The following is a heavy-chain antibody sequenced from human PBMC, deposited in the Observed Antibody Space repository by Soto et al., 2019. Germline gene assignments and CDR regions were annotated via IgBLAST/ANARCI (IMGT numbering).Heavy chain of an antibody. CDR3: ARGVDYDFWSGYLDY. CDR2: ISAYNGNT. J-gene: IGHJ4*02. D-gene: IGHD3-3*01. V-gene: IGHV1-18*01. Sequence: GASVKVSCKASGYTFTSYGISWVRQAPGQGLEWMGWISAYNGNTNYAQKLQGRVTMTTDTSTSTAYMELRSLRSDDTALYYCARGVDYDFWSGYLDYWGQGTLVTVSS. CDR1: GYTFTSYG.